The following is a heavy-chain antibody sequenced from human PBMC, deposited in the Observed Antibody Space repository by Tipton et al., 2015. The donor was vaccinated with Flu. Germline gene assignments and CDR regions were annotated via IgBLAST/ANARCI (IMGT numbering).Heavy chain of an antibody. J-gene: IGHJ4*02. CDR1: GFTFSSYW. V-gene: IGHV3-7*01. CDR2: IKQDGSEK. D-gene: IGHD2-21*01. Sequence: SLRLSCAASGFTFSSYWMSWVRQAPGKGLEWVANIKQDGSEKYYVDSVKGRFTISRDNAKNSLYLQMNSLRAEDTAVYYCARELPVVPDIAVVIAIPSGFDYWGQGTLVTVSS. CDR3: ARELPVVPDIAVVIAIPSGFDY.